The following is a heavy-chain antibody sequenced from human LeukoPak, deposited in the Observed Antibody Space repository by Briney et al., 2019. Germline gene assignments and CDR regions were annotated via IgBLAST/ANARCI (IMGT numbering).Heavy chain of an antibody. D-gene: IGHD3-10*01. Sequence: QSGGSLRLSCAAFGFTFSSYAVSWVRQAPGKVLEWVSAISGSGGSTYYADSVKGRFTISRDNSKNTLYLQMNSLRAEDTAVYYCAKDSHGSGSYYNFNWFDPWGQGTLVTVSS. CDR3: AKDSHGSGSYYNFNWFDP. CDR1: GFTFSSYA. J-gene: IGHJ5*02. CDR2: ISGSGGST. V-gene: IGHV3-23*01.